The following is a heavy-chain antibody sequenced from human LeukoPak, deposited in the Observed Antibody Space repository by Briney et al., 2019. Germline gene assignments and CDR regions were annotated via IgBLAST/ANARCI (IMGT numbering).Heavy chain of an antibody. D-gene: IGHD3-10*01. CDR1: GGSFSGYY. CDR3: ARRRTTMVRGVIGPNWFDP. CDR2: INHSGST. Sequence: PSETLSLTCAVYGGSFSGYYWSWIRQPPGKGLEWIGEINHSGSTNYNPSLKSRVTIPVDTSKNQFSLKLSSVTAADTAVYYCARRRTTMVRGVIGPNWFDPWGQGTLVTVSS. V-gene: IGHV4-34*01. J-gene: IGHJ5*02.